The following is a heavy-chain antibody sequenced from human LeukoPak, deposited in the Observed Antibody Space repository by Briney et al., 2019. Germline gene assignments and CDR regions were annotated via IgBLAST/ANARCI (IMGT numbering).Heavy chain of an antibody. CDR2: TYSGGTT. CDR3: AKNLYCGGGSCYPSALGMDV. Sequence: GGSLRLSCAASGFTVNNNRMGWVRQAPGKGLEWVSITYSGGTTYYADSVRGRFTISRDSSKNTLFLQMNSLRAEDTAVYYCAKNLYCGGGSCYPSALGMDVWGQGTTVTVSS. D-gene: IGHD2-15*01. V-gene: IGHV3-53*01. J-gene: IGHJ6*02. CDR1: GFTVNNNR.